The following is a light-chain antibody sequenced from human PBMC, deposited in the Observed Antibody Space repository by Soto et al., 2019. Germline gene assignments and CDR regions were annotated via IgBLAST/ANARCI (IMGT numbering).Light chain of an antibody. Sequence: EIVMTQSPATLSVSPGERATLSCRASQSVSSNLAWYQQKPGQAPRLLIYGASTRATGIPTRFSVSGSGTEFTLTISSLQSEDFAVFYCQQYNNLPLSVGGGTMVEIK. CDR2: GAS. J-gene: IGKJ4*02. CDR3: QQYNNLPLS. V-gene: IGKV3-15*01. CDR1: QSVSSN.